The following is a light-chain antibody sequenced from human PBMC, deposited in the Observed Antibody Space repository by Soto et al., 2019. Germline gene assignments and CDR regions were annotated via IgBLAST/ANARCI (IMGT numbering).Light chain of an antibody. V-gene: IGLV2-23*01. Sequence: QSVLTQPASVCWSPGQAVTISCTGTNSDVGTHNLVSWYQQHPGKAPKLIVYEGTKRPSGVSNRFSGSKSGNTASLTISGLQAEDEADYYCCSYALLFGTGTKVTVL. J-gene: IGLJ1*01. CDR1: NSDVGTHNL. CDR2: EGT. CDR3: CSYALL.